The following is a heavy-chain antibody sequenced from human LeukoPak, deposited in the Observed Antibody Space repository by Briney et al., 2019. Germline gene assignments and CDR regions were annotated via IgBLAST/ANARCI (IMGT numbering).Heavy chain of an antibody. D-gene: IGHD4-17*01. CDR1: GGSISSFY. CDR3: ARDHRSGMTTVSTGFDY. CDR2: IHTSGST. Sequence: SETLSLTCTVSGGSISSFYWSWIRQSAGKGLEWIGRIHTSGSTNYNPSLQSRLTMSLDTSKNQFSLKLTSVTAADTAVYYCARDHRSGMTTVSTGFDYWGQGTLVTVST. J-gene: IGHJ4*02. V-gene: IGHV4-4*07.